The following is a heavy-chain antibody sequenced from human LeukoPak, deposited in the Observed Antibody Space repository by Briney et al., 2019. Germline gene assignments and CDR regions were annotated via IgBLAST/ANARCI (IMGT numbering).Heavy chain of an antibody. Sequence: GGSLRLSCAASGFTFNTYWMIWVRQAPGKGLEWVANIDQGGSTKYYVDSLKGRFTISRDNAKDSLYLQMNSLRAEDTAVYYCVRDKGGRSGAIYYDAFDVWGQGTMVTVSS. CDR3: VRDKGGRSGAIYYDAFDV. D-gene: IGHD1-26*01. V-gene: IGHV3-7*01. CDR2: IDQGGSTK. CDR1: GFTFNTYW. J-gene: IGHJ3*01.